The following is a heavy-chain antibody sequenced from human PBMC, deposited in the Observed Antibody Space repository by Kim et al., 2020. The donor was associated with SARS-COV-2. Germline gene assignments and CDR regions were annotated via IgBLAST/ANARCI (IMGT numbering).Heavy chain of an antibody. CDR3: ARESAYDILTGYRHYYFDY. Sequence: GRVTITRDTSASTAYMELSSLRSEDTAVYYCARESAYDILTGYRHYYFDYWGQGTLVTVSS. V-gene: IGHV1-3*01. D-gene: IGHD3-9*01. J-gene: IGHJ4*02.